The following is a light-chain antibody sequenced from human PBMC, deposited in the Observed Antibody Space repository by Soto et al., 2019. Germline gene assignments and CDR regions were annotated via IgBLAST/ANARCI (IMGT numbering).Light chain of an antibody. CDR2: GAS. Sequence: EVVLTQSPGTLSLSPGEGATLSCRASQSVRSGSLAWYQQKPGQAPRLLIFGASSRATDTPDRFSGSGSGTDFTLTITRVEPEDFAVYYCQQYGSSGTFGQGTKVEIK. CDR1: QSVRSGS. CDR3: QQYGSSGT. V-gene: IGKV3-20*01. J-gene: IGKJ1*01.